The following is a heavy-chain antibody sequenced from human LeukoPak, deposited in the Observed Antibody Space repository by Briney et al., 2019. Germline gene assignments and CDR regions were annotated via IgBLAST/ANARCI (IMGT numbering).Heavy chain of an antibody. V-gene: IGHV4-34*01. CDR3: ARGGAGEDIVVVPAGPSWFDP. J-gene: IGHJ5*02. CDR1: GGSFSGYY. D-gene: IGHD2-2*01. CDR2: INHSGST. Sequence: PSETLSLTCAVYGGSFSGYYWSWIRQPPGKGLEWIGEINHSGSTNYNPSLKSRVTISVDTSKNQFSLKLSSVTAADTAVYYCARGGAGEDIVVVPAGPSWFDPWGRGTLVTVSS.